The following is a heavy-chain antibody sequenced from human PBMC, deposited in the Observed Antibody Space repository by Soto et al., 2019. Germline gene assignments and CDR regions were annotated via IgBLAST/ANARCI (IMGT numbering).Heavy chain of an antibody. V-gene: IGHV4-38-2*01. Sequence: ETPSLTCAVSGYSISRGYYWGWIRQPPGKGLEWIGRIYHGGSTYYKPSRKSRVTISVDTSKNHFSRKLSSVTAADTAVYYCATLPVPKGGFGYWGQGTLVTVS. CDR2: IYHGGST. CDR1: GYSISRGYY. J-gene: IGHJ4*02. CDR3: ATLPVPKGGFGY.